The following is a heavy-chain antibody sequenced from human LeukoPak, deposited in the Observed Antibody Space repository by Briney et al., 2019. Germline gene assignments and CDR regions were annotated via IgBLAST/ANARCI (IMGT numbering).Heavy chain of an antibody. CDR3: ARVTRTHDAFDV. J-gene: IGHJ3*01. V-gene: IGHV4-59*01. Sequence: SETLSLTCNVSGYSFNSYFWTWIRQPPGKGLEWLGYIYSRGTTAYNPPHDSRLTMSTDTSKNQFSLTLRSVTTADTAVYFCARVTRTHDAFDVWGQPIMVTVSS. CDR2: IYSRGTT. D-gene: IGHD2-21*02. CDR1: GYSFNSYF.